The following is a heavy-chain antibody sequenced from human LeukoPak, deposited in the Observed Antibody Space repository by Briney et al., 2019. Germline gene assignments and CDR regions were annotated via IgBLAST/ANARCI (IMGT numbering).Heavy chain of an antibody. CDR1: GFTFSDYF. J-gene: IGHJ4*02. Sequence: KAGGSLRLSCAASGFTFSDYFMSWIRQAPGKGLEWLSFINSAGDNIYYADSVKGRFTISRDNAKKTPYLEMNSLRMEDTAIYYCATSRVFDHWGQGTLVTVSS. CDR2: INSAGDNI. V-gene: IGHV3-11*04. CDR3: ATSRVFDH.